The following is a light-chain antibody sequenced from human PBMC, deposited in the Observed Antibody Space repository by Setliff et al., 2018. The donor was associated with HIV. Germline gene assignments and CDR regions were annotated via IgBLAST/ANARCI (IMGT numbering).Light chain of an antibody. CDR2: DFT. Sequence: QSVLAQPASVSAAPGLSITISCTGTKSDIGGYNYVSWYVQEPGKAPKLIMYDFTSRPSGISNRFSGSKSGNTASLTISGLRAEDEGDYYCTSYTSSDTYVFGTGTKVTV. CDR3: TSYTSSDTYV. V-gene: IGLV2-14*03. CDR1: KSDIGGYNY. J-gene: IGLJ1*01.